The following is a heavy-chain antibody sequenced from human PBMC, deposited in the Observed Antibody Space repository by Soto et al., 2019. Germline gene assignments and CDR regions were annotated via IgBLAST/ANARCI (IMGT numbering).Heavy chain of an antibody. D-gene: IGHD2-2*01. CDR3: AAPRPAASQGPDPSTYSYYGLDV. V-gene: IGHV1-69*06. CDR1: GGSFSTYA. CDR2: IIPIFGTP. Sequence: ASVKVSCKASGGSFSTYAISWVRQAPGQGLEWMGGIIPIFGTPNYAQKFQGRVTITADRSTSTAYLELNSLRSEDTAVYYCAAPRPAASQGPDPSTYSYYGLDVCGQGTTVTVAS. J-gene: IGHJ6*02.